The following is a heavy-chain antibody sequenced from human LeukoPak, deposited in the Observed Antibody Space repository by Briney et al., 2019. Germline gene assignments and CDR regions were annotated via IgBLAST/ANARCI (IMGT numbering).Heavy chain of an antibody. CDR1: GFTFSSYS. V-gene: IGHV3-21*01. CDR3: ARDRQLERRPHAFDI. Sequence: PGGSLRLSCAASGFTFSSYSMKWVRQAPGKGLEWVSSISSSSSYIYYADSVKGRFTISRDNAKNSLYLQMNSLRAEDTAVYYCARDRQLERRPHAFDIWGQGTMVTVSS. CDR2: ISSSSSYI. J-gene: IGHJ3*02. D-gene: IGHD1-1*01.